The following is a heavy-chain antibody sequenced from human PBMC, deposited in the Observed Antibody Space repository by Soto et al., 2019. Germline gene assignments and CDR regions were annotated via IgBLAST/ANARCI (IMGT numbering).Heavy chain of an antibody. D-gene: IGHD4-17*01. J-gene: IGHJ6*02. CDR3: ESQGLRYYYYGMDV. CDR2: IYYSGST. Sequence: SETLSLTCTVSGGSISSSSYYWSWIRQPPGKGLEWIGSIYYSGSTYYNPSLKSRVTISVDTSKNQFSLKLSSVTAADTAVYYCESQGLRYYYYGMDVWGQGTTVTVSS. V-gene: IGHV4-39*01. CDR1: GGSISSSSYY.